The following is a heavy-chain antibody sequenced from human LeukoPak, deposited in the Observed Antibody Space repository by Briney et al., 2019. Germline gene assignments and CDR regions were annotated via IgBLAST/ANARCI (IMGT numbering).Heavy chain of an antibody. Sequence: GASVKVSCKASGYTFTSYDINWVRQATGQGLEWMGWMNPNSGNTGYAQKFQGRVTMTRNTSISTAYMELSSLRSEDTAVYYRARLSYYYDSSGYYVVRYYYYGMDVWGQGTTVTVSS. CDR2: MNPNSGNT. D-gene: IGHD3-22*01. CDR1: GYTFTSYD. CDR3: ARLSYYYDSSGYYVVRYYYYGMDV. V-gene: IGHV1-8*01. J-gene: IGHJ6*02.